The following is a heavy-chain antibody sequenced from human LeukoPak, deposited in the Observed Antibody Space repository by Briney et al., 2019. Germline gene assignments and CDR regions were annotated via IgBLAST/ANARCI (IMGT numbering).Heavy chain of an antibody. D-gene: IGHD3-22*01. CDR1: GFTFSSYN. CDR2: ISSTSSYI. V-gene: IGHV3-21*01. CDR3: APDSPGP. J-gene: IGHJ4*02. Sequence: GGSLRLSCAASGFTFSSYNMNWVRQAPGKGLEWVSSISSTSSYINYADSVKGRFTISRDKAKNSLYLQMNSLRAEDTAVYYCAPDSPGPWGQGTLVTVSS.